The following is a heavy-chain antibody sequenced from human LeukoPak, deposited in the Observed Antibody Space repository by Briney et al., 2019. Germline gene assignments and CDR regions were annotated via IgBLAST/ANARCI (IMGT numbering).Heavy chain of an antibody. CDR2: VSVIGGST. J-gene: IGHJ4*02. CDR3: AKADSGYYNHYFDY. Sequence: PGGSLRLSCVASGFTFSSYVMSWVRQAPGKGLEWVSGVSVIGGSTYYADSVKGRFTISRDNSKNTLYLQMNSLRAEDTAVYYCAKADSGYYNHYFDYWGQGTLVTVSS. D-gene: IGHD3-3*01. CDR1: GFTFSSYV. V-gene: IGHV3-23*01.